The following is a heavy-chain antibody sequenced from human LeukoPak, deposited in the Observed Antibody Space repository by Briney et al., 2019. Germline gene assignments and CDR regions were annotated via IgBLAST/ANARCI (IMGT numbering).Heavy chain of an antibody. V-gene: IGHV3-7*01. J-gene: IGHJ3*02. CDR2: IKQDGSEK. D-gene: IGHD2-15*01. CDR1: GFTFSSYW. CDR3: ARDSNPYCSGGSCTAFDI. Sequence: GGSLRLSCAASGFTFSSYWMSWVRQAPGKGLEWVANIKQDGSEKYYVDSMKGRFTISRDNARNSLYLQMNSLRAEDTAMYFCARDSNPYCSGGSCTAFDIWGQGTMVTVSS.